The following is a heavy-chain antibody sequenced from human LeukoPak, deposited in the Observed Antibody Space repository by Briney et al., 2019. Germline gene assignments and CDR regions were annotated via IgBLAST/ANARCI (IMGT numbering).Heavy chain of an antibody. J-gene: IGHJ4*02. CDR1: GGSISSYY. V-gene: IGHV4-59*01. Sequence: SETLSLTCTVSGGSISSYYLSWIRQPPGKGLEWIGYIYYSGSTNYNPSLKSRVTISVDTSKNQFSLKLSSVTAADTAVYYCASSGGYYFDYWGQGTLVTVSS. CDR2: IYYSGST. CDR3: ASSGGYYFDY.